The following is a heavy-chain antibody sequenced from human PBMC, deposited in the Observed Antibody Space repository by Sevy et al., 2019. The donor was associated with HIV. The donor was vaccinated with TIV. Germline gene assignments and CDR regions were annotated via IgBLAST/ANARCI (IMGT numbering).Heavy chain of an antibody. V-gene: IGHV3-11*01. CDR1: GFTFSDYH. CDR3: ARDTRFVTYRVYGGPFDY. Sequence: GGSLRLSCTASGFTFSDYHMNWIRQTPGKGPEWISYIDTRGGTMEYADSVKGRFTISMDNAKNALYLQLDSLRAEDTAVYYCARDTRFVTYRVYGGPFDYWGQRALVPVSS. D-gene: IGHD4-17*01. CDR2: IDTRGGTM. J-gene: IGHJ4*02.